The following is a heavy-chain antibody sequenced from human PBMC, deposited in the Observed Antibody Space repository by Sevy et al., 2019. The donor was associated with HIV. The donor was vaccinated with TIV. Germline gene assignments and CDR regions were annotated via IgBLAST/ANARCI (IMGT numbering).Heavy chain of an antibody. D-gene: IGHD3-16*01. V-gene: IGHV3-30*03. J-gene: IGHJ4*02. CDR3: ARDRGEILRSAFDY. CDR1: GFSFSDYR. Sequence: GGSLRRSCAASGFSFSDYRMHWVRQAPGKGLEWVAVISYDGRNNKYNADSVKGRFTISRDNSTNTLYLQINSLRAEETAIYYCARDRGEILRSAFDYWGQGTLVTVSS. CDR2: ISYDGRNNK.